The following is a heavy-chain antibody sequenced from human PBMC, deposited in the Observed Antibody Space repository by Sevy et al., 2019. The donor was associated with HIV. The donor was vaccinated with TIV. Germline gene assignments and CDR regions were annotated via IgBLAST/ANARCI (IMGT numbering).Heavy chain of an antibody. CDR3: AGENAWGRGYS. CDR2: IYYNGHI. J-gene: IGHJ4*02. Sequence: SETLSLTCTVSGGSITSLYRSWIRQPPGKGLEWIANIYYNGHINYNPSLKSRVTLSLDTSKNQFSLRLSSVTAADTAMYYCAGENAWGRGYSWGQGTLVTVSS. CDR1: GGSITSLY. V-gene: IGHV4-59*08. D-gene: IGHD1-26*01.